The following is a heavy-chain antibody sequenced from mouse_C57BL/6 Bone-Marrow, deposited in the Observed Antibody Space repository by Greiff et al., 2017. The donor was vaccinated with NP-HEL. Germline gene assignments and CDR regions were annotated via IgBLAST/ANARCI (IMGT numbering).Heavy chain of an antibody. Sequence: VQLQQSGAELVRPGASVKLSCTASGFNIKDDYMHWVKQRPEQGLEWIGWIDPENGDTEYASKFQGKATITADKSSNTAYLTLSSLTSGDPAVFFYTNHCGNYAMHFWGRGTSDPVSS. CDR1: GFNIKDDY. V-gene: IGHV14-4*01. CDR2: IDPENGDT. CDR3: TNHCGNYAMHF. J-gene: IGHJ4*01. D-gene: IGHD1-1*01.